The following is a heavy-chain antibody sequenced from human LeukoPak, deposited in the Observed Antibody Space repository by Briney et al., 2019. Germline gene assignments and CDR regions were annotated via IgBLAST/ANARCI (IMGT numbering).Heavy chain of an antibody. Sequence: IGYIYYSGSTNYNPSLKSRVTISVDTSKNQFSLKLSSVTAADTAVYYCARGSGGSPVLSYWGQGTLVTVSS. D-gene: IGHD1-14*01. CDR2: IYYSGST. J-gene: IGHJ4*02. CDR3: ARGSGGSPVLSY. V-gene: IGHV4-59*09.